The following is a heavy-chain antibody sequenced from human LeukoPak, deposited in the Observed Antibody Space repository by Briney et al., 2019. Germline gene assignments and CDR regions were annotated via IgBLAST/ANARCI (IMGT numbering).Heavy chain of an antibody. Sequence: SETLSLTCTVVGGSITSDYWSWIRQPAGKGLEWIGRIFTSGSTAYNPSLKSRVTMSLDTSKNQFFLKLSFVTAADTAAYFCSRGGANDLWGQGTLVTVSS. CDR2: IFTSGST. CDR1: GGSITSDY. D-gene: IGHD4/OR15-4a*01. V-gene: IGHV4-4*07. J-gene: IGHJ5*02. CDR3: SRGGANDL.